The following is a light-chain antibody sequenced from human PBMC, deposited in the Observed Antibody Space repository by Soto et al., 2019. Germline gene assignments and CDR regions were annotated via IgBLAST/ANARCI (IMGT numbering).Light chain of an antibody. CDR1: PSISSW. Sequence: DIQMTQSPSTLSASVGDRVTITCRASPSISSWLAWYQQKPGKAPNLLIYDASSLESGVPSRFSGSGSGTEFTLTISSLQPDDFATYYCQQFKAFGQGTKVEIK. V-gene: IGKV1-5*01. CDR2: DAS. J-gene: IGKJ1*01. CDR3: QQFKA.